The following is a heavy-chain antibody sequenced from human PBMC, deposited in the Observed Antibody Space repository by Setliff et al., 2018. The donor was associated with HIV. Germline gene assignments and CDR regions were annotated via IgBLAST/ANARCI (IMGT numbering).Heavy chain of an antibody. CDR2: IKPDGREK. J-gene: IGHJ6*03. CDR3: ARVFWYGLPQIYYYMDV. CDR1: GFTFSSYW. Sequence: PGGSLRLSCEDSGFTFSSYWMSWVRQAPGKGLEWVANIKPDGREKYYVDSVKGRFTLSRDTSKNTLFLQMNSLRAEDTAMYYCARVFWYGLPQIYYYMDVWGKGTTVTVSS. V-gene: IGHV3-7*01. D-gene: IGHD2-8*02.